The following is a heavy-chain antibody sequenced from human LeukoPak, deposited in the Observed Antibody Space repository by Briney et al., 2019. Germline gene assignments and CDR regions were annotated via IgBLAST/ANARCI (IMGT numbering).Heavy chain of an antibody. CDR2: IYTSGST. J-gene: IGHJ3*02. D-gene: IGHD1-26*01. Sequence: SETLSLTCTVSGGSISSYYWSWIRQPAGKGLEWIGRIYTSGSTNSNPSLRSRVTMSVDMSKNQHSLKLSSVTAADTAVYYCAREESGDPGAFDIWGQGTMVTVSS. CDR1: GGSISSYY. V-gene: IGHV4-4*07. CDR3: AREESGDPGAFDI.